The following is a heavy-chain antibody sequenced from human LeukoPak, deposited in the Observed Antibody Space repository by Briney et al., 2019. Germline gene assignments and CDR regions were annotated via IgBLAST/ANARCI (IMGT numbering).Heavy chain of an antibody. CDR2: IYTSGST. Sequence: SETLSLTCTVSGGSISSYYWSWIRQPAGKGLEWIGRIYTSGSTNYNPSLTSRVTMSVDTSKNQSSLKLSSVTAADTAVYYCARDLVWFGEGDWFDPWGQGTLVTVSS. V-gene: IGHV4-4*07. J-gene: IGHJ5*02. CDR1: GGSISSYY. D-gene: IGHD3-10*01. CDR3: ARDLVWFGEGDWFDP.